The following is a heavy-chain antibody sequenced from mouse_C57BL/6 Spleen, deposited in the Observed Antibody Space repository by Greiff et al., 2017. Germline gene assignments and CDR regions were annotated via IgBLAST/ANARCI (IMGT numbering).Heavy chain of an antibody. V-gene: IGHV1-52*01. CDR3: ASGWDRCYFDY. CDR1: GFTFTSYW. J-gene: IGHJ2*01. Sequence: VQLQQPGAELVRPGSSVKLSCKASGFTFTSYWMHWVKQRPIQGLEWIGNIDPSDSENNYNQKFKDKATLTVDKSSSTAYMQLSSRTSEDAAVYYGASGWDRCYFDYWGQGTTLTVSS. D-gene: IGHD2-14*01. CDR2: IDPSDSEN.